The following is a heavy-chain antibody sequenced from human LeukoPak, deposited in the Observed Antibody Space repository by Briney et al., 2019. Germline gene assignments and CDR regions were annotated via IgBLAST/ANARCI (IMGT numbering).Heavy chain of an antibody. CDR3: ARDTALWTFDI. J-gene: IGHJ3*02. CDR2: IYTSGSTINNPSLKNT. CDR1: GDSISSGSYY. Sequence: PSQTLSLTCTVSGDSISSGSYYWTWIRQPAGKGLEWIGRIYTSGSTINNPSLKNTNYNPSLKSRPTMSVDRSKNQFSLKMTSVTAADTAMYYCARDTALWTFDIWGQGTMVTVSS. D-gene: IGHD2-21*02. V-gene: IGHV4-61*02.